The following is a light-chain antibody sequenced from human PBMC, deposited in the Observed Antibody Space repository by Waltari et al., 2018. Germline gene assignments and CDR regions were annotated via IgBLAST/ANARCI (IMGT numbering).Light chain of an antibody. CDR3: QQYYNTPLT. CDR2: WAS. Sequence: DIVMTQSPDSLAVSLGERATINCKSTQTVLHSSNNKNYLAWYQQKPGQLPKLLIYWASTRESGVPDRFSGSGSGTDFTLTISSLQAEDVAVYYCQQYYNTPLTFGGGTKVEIK. J-gene: IGKJ4*01. CDR1: QTVLHSSNNKNY. V-gene: IGKV4-1*01.